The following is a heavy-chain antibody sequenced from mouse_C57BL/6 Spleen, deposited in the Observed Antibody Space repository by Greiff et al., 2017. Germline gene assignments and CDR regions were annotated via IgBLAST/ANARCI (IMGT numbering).Heavy chain of an antibody. CDR3: EGWLLLYAMDY. CDR1: GFTFSDYG. V-gene: IGHV5-17*01. CDR2: ISSGSSTI. D-gene: IGHD2-3*01. Sequence: EVQGVESGGGLVKPGGSLKLSCAASGFTFSDYGMQWVRQAPEKGLEWVAYISSGSSTIYYADTVKGRFTISRDNAKNTLFLRMTSLKSEDTAMYYSEGWLLLYAMDYWGQGTSVTVSS. J-gene: IGHJ4*01.